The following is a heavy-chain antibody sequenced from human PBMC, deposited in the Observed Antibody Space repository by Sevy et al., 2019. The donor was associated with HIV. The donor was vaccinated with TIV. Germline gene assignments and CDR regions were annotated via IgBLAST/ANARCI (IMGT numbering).Heavy chain of an antibody. Sequence: GGSLRLSCAVSGFTLTNEFFSWVRQAPGKGLEWVAVVYSGGATYYADSVKGRFTISRDKSKSTLYLQMKSLRAEDTAVYYCARVAYCRGGTCFSGFYYAMDVWGQGTTVTVSS. CDR3: ARVAYCRGGTCFSGFYYAMDV. V-gene: IGHV3-53*01. J-gene: IGHJ6*02. CDR1: GFTLTNEF. D-gene: IGHD2-15*01. CDR2: VYSGGAT.